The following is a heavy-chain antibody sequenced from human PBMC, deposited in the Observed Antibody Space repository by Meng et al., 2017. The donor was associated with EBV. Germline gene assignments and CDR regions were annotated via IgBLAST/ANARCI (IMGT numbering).Heavy chain of an antibody. CDR1: GYAFTSYI. J-gene: IGHJ4*02. Sequence: QVQFVQFGAEVKNPGASVKVSCKASGYAFTSYILHWVRQAPGQRLEWMGWINVGVGYTKYSQKFQGRVTISSDTSATTGYMELSSLRSEDTAVYYCVRGPPVGVPGPGDYWGQGTLVTVSS. CDR3: VRGPPVGVPGPGDY. V-gene: IGHV1-3*01. D-gene: IGHD2-21*01. CDR2: INVGVGYT.